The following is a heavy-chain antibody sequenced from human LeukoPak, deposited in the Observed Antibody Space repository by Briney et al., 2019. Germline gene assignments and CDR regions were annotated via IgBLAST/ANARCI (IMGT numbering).Heavy chain of an antibody. CDR1: GFTFSSYR. J-gene: IGHJ6*02. V-gene: IGHV3-53*01. CDR3: ARDRNYYGMDV. Sequence: GGSLRLSCAASGFTFSSYRMSWVRQAPGKGLEWVSVIYSGGNTYYADSVKGRFTISRDNSKNTLYLQMNSLRAEDTAVYYCARDRNYYGMDVWGQGTTVTVSS. CDR2: IYSGGNT.